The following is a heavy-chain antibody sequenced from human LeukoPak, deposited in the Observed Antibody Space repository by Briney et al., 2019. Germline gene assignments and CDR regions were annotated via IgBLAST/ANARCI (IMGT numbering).Heavy chain of an antibody. CDR1: GYTFTSYY. V-gene: IGHV1-46*01. D-gene: IGHD3-16*01. CDR2: INPSGGST. CDR3: ARKLGGQYYFDY. Sequence: GASVKVSCKASGYTFTSYYMHWVRQAPGQGLEWMGIINPSGGSTSYAQKFQGRVTMTRDTSTSTVYMELSSLRSGDTAVYYCARKLGGQYYFDYWGQGTLVTVSS. J-gene: IGHJ4*02.